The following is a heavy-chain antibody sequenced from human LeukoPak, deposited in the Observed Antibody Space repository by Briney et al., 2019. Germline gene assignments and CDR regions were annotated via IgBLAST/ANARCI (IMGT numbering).Heavy chain of an antibody. V-gene: IGHV4-4*02. CDR3: ASQGGLRNDF. Sequence: SETLSLTCGVSGGPITTRDCWSWVRQLPGKGLEWIGEICLDGRIHYTPSLKSRISISIDRSKDQFSLNLISVAAADTAIYFCASQGGLRNDFWGQGTLVTVSS. CDR1: GGPITTRDC. CDR2: ICLDGRI. J-gene: IGHJ4*02. D-gene: IGHD1-26*01.